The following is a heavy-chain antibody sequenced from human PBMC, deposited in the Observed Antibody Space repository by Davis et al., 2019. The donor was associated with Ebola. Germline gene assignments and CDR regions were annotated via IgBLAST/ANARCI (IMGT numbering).Heavy chain of an antibody. Sequence: GGSLRLSCAASGSPFSSYGMHWVRQAPGKGLEWVAVFLYDGCNTYSTDSVKGRFTISRDNSKNTVYLQLNSLRAEDTAVYYCANDKGYGEYMEDGMDVWGQGTTVSVSS. CDR2: FLYDGCNT. V-gene: IGHV3-30*18. CDR3: ANDKGYGEYMEDGMDV. D-gene: IGHD4-17*01. J-gene: IGHJ6*02. CDR1: GSPFSSYG.